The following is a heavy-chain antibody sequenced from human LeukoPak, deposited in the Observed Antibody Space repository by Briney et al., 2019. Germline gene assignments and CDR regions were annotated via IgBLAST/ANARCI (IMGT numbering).Heavy chain of an antibody. CDR3: ARVGYSYGPVNWFDP. Sequence: GGSLRLSCAASGFTFSTYWMSWVRQAPGKGLEWVANIKQDGSEKYYVDSVKGRFTISRDNAKNSLYLQMNSLRAEDTAVYYCARVGYSYGPVNWFDPWGQGTLVTVSS. V-gene: IGHV3-7*01. J-gene: IGHJ5*02. CDR2: IKQDGSEK. CDR1: GFTFSTYW. D-gene: IGHD5-18*01.